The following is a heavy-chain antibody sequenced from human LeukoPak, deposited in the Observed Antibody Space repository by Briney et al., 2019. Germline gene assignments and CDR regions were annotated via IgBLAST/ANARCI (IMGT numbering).Heavy chain of an antibody. Sequence: GALRLSCAASGFTFTSYWMSWIRQPPGKGLEWIGEINHSGSTNYNPSLKSRVTISVDTSKNQFSLKLSSVTAADTAVYYCAREREGPYGYLDYWGQGTLVTVSS. CDR2: INHSGST. CDR1: GFTFTSYW. J-gene: IGHJ4*02. CDR3: AREREGPYGYLDY. D-gene: IGHD4-17*01. V-gene: IGHV4-34*01.